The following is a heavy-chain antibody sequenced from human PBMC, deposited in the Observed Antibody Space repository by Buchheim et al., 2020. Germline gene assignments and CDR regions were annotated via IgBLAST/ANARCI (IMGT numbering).Heavy chain of an antibody. CDR2: MSQTGSTM. D-gene: IGHD3-10*01. Sequence: QVQLVESGGGLVKPGGSLRLSCAASGFIFGDYYMTWIRQAPGKGLEWVSYMSQTGSTMYYAESVKGRFTISRDNTKNSLNLQLNVLRVEDTAVYYCARVVGSGIDGGGEWFDPWGQGT. V-gene: IGHV3-11*01. J-gene: IGHJ5*02. CDR3: ARVVGSGIDGGGEWFDP. CDR1: GFIFGDYY.